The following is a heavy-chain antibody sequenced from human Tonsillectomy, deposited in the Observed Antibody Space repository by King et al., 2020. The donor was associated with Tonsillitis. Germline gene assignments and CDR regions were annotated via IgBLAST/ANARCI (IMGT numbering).Heavy chain of an antibody. CDR1: GGSISSYY. V-gene: IGHV4-59*01. CDR3: ASVELPYNWFDP. J-gene: IGHJ5*02. CDR2: MYYLGST. Sequence: VQLQESGPGLVKPSETLSLTCTVSGGSISSYYWSWIRQPPGKGLEWIGYMYYLGSTNYNPSLKSRVTISVDTSKNQFSLKLSSVTAADTAVYYCASVELPYNWFDPWGQGTLVTVSS. D-gene: IGHD1-7*01.